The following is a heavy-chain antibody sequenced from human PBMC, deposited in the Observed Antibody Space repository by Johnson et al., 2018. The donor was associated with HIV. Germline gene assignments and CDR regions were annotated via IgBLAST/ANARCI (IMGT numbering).Heavy chain of an antibody. CDR1: GFTFSTYD. CDR3: ARSSGWIAPNDAFDI. D-gene: IGHD6-19*01. CDR2: IGPAGDT. Sequence: QLVESGRGLVQPGGSLRLSCAASGFTFSTYDMHWVRQAAGKGLEWVSAIGPAGDTYYPGSVKGRFTISRENAKNSLYLQMNSLRAADTAVYYCARSSGWIAPNDAFDIWGQGTMVTVSS. V-gene: IGHV3-13*01. J-gene: IGHJ3*02.